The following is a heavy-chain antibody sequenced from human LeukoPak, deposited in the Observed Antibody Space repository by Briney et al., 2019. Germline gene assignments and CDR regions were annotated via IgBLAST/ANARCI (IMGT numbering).Heavy chain of an antibody. V-gene: IGHV3-15*01. J-gene: IGHJ4*02. CDR1: GFTFSNAW. CDR3: TTDGNFDY. Sequence: TGGSLRLSCAASGFTFSNAWMSWVRQAPGKGLEWVGRIKSKTDGETTDYAAPVKGRFTISRDDSENTLFLQMNSLKTEDTAVYYCTTDGNFDYWGQGTLVTVSS. D-gene: IGHD1-14*01. CDR2: IKSKTDGETT.